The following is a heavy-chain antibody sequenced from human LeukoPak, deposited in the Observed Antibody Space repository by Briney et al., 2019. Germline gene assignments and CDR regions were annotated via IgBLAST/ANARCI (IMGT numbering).Heavy chain of an antibody. J-gene: IGHJ4*02. V-gene: IGHV1-46*01. CDR1: GYTFTSYY. Sequence: ASVTVSCKASGYTFTSYYIHWVRQAPGQGLEWMGIINPSGGSTNYAQDFQGRVTMTRDTSTSTVYMELSGLRSEDTAVYYCARRELAGSTAYFDYWGQGTLVTVSS. CDR2: INPSGGST. CDR3: ARRELAGSTAYFDY. D-gene: IGHD1-26*01.